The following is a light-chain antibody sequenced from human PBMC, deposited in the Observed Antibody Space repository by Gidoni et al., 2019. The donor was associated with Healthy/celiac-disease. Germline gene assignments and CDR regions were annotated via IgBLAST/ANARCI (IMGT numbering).Light chain of an antibody. CDR1: SSNIGNNA. CDR3: AAWDDSLNGVV. CDR2: YDD. J-gene: IGLJ2*01. V-gene: IGLV1-36*01. Sequence: QSVLTQPPSVSEAPRQRVTISCSGSSSNIGNNAVPWSQQLPGKAPKLLIYYDDLVPSGVSDRFSGSKSGTSASLAISGLQSEDEADYYCAAWDDSLNGVVFGGGTKLTVL.